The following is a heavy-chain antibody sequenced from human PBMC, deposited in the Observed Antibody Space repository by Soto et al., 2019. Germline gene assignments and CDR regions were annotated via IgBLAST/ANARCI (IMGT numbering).Heavy chain of an antibody. CDR3: ARDGNRVVVPADNYYYYYMDV. Sequence: PGGSLRLSCAASGFTFSSYWMHWVRQAPGKGLVWVSRINSDGSSTSYADSVKGRFTISRDNAKNTLYLQMNSLRAEDTAVYYCARDGNRVVVPADNYYYYYMDVWGKGTTVTVSS. J-gene: IGHJ6*03. V-gene: IGHV3-74*01. D-gene: IGHD2-2*01. CDR1: GFTFSSYW. CDR2: INSDGSST.